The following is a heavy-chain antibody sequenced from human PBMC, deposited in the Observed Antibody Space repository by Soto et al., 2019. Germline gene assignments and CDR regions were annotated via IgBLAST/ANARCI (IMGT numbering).Heavy chain of an antibody. CDR2: IIPIFGTA. V-gene: IGHV1-69*01. J-gene: IGHJ5*02. CDR1: GGTLRSYS. CDR3: ARSRLGGKLPSYNWFDP. Sequence: QVQLVQSGAEVKKPGSSVKVSCKASGGTLRSYSISWVRQAPGQGLEWMGGIIPIFGTANYAQKFQGRVTIIADESTSTAYMELTQLKSEDTAVYYCARSRLGGKLPSYNWFDPWGQGTLVTVSS. D-gene: IGHD3-16*02.